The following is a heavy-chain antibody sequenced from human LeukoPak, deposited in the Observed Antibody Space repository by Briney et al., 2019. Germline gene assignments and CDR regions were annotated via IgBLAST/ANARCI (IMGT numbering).Heavy chain of an antibody. D-gene: IGHD3-9*01. Sequence: ASVKVSFKASGYTFTSYDINWVRQATGQGLEWMGWMNLNSGNTGYAQKFQGRVTMTRNTSISTAYMELSSLRSEDTAVYYCARAPLRYFDWPISPWEPDNWFDPWGQGTLVTVSS. CDR3: ARAPLRYFDWPISPWEPDNWFDP. V-gene: IGHV1-8*01. CDR1: GYTFTSYD. CDR2: MNLNSGNT. J-gene: IGHJ5*02.